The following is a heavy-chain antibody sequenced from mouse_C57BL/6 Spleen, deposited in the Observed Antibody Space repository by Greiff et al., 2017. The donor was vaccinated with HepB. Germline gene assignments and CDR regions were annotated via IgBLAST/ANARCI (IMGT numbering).Heavy chain of an antibody. CDR1: GYAFSSSW. V-gene: IGHV1-82*01. J-gene: IGHJ2*01. CDR2: IYPGDGDT. D-gene: IGHD2-5*01. CDR3: GYSNYDYFDY. Sequence: QVQLQQSGPELVKPGASVKISCKASGYAFSSSWMNWVKQRTGKGLEWIGRIYPGDGDTNYNGKFKGKATLTADKSSSTAYMQLSSLTSEDSAVYFCGYSNYDYFDYWGQGTTLTVSS.